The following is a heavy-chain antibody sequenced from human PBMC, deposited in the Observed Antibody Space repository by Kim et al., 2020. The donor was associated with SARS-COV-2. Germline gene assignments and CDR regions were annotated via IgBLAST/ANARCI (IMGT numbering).Heavy chain of an antibody. CDR1: GFTFSDYF. CDR2: IRNKPETYST. J-gene: IGHJ5*02. V-gene: IGHV3-72*01. D-gene: IGHD1-26*01. Sequence: GGSLRLSCAASGFTFSDYFMDWFRQAPGKGLEWVARIRNKPETYSTEYAASVKGRFTVSRDDSKNLLHLQMNSLKTEDTAVYYCTTDRSGAGDSWGQGTLVTVSS. CDR3: TTDRSGAGDS.